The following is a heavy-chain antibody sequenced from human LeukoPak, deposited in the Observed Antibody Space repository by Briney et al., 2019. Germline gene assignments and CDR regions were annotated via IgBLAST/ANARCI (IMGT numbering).Heavy chain of an antibody. CDR3: ARSYYYDSSGYYYFYPSGMDV. V-gene: IGHV4-4*07. CDR2: IYTSGST. CDR1: GGSISSYY. D-gene: IGHD3-22*01. J-gene: IGHJ6*02. Sequence: SETLSLTCTVPGGSISSYYWSWIRQPAGKGLEWIGRIYTSGSTNYNPSLKSRVTMSVDTSKNQFSLKLSSVTAADTAVYYCARSYYYDSSGYYYFYPSGMDVWGQGTTVTVSS.